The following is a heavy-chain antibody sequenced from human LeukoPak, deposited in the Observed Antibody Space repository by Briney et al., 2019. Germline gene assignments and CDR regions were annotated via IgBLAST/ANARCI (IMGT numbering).Heavy chain of an antibody. Sequence: GGSLRLSCAASGFTVSSNYMSWVRQAPGKGLEWVSAISGSGGSTYYADSVKGRFTISRDNSKNTLYLQMNSLRAEDTAVYYCAKDTLSRDFWSGYYFDYWGQGTLVTVSS. CDR2: ISGSGGST. CDR1: GFTVSSNY. CDR3: AKDTLSRDFWSGYYFDY. D-gene: IGHD3-3*01. J-gene: IGHJ4*02. V-gene: IGHV3-23*01.